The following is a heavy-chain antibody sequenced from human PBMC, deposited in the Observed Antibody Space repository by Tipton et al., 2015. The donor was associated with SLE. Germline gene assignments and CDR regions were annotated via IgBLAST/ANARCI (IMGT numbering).Heavy chain of an antibody. CDR3: ASSVAGATAAKSLDY. V-gene: IGHV1-2*07. J-gene: IGHJ4*02. D-gene: IGHD5-12*01. CDR2: INPSSGDT. Sequence: QVQLVQSGPEVKKPGASVKVSCKASGLTFSGYYIHWVRQAPGQGLEWMGWINPSSGDTNYAHKFQDRVTLTRDTSISTAYMELSSLTSDDTAVYYCASSVAGATAAKSLDYWGQGTLVTVSS. CDR1: GLTFSGYY.